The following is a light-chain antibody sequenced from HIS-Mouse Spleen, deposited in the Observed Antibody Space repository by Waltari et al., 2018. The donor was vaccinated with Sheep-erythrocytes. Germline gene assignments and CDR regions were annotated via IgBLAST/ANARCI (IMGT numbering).Light chain of an antibody. Sequence: QSALTQPRSVSGSPGQSVTISCTGTSSDVGGYNYVSWYQPNPGKAPQLLIYDVSKRPSGVPDLVSGSKSGNTASLTISGLQAEDEADYYCCSYAGSYNHVFATGTKVTVL. CDR2: DVS. V-gene: IGLV2-11*01. CDR3: CSYAGSYNHV. CDR1: SSDVGGYNY. J-gene: IGLJ1*01.